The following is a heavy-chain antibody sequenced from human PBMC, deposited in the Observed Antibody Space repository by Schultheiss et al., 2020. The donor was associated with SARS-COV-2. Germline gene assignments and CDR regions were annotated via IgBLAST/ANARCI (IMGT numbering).Heavy chain of an antibody. CDR3: ASETYCGGDCYSDAFDI. J-gene: IGHJ3*02. Sequence: SETLSLTCAVYGGSFSGYYWSWIRQPPGKGLEWIGEINHSGSTNYNPSLKSRVTISVDTSKNQFSLKLSSVTAADTAVYYCASETYCGGDCYSDAFDIWGQGTMVTVSS. D-gene: IGHD2-21*02. CDR2: INHSGST. V-gene: IGHV4-34*01. CDR1: GGSFSGYY.